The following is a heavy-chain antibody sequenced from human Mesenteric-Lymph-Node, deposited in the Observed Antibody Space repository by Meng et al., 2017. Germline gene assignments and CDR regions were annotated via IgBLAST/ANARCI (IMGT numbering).Heavy chain of an antibody. CDR1: GDSVSSNRAL. D-gene: IGHD6-13*01. Sequence: QVQLQQSGPGLVKPSQTLSLTCAISGDSVSSNRALWHWVRQSPSRGLEWLGQTYYRSEWQNHYGVSVKSRITINADTSRNHFSLHLNSVTPEDTAVYYCTTWYEEYWGQGTLVTVSS. V-gene: IGHV6-1*01. J-gene: IGHJ4*02. CDR2: TYYRSEWQN. CDR3: TTWYEEY.